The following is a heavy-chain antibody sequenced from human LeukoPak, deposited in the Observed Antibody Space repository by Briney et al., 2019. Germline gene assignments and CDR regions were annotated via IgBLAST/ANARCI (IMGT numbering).Heavy chain of an antibody. V-gene: IGHV3-23*01. CDR2: ISGSGGST. D-gene: IGHD2-15*01. J-gene: IGHJ4*02. Sequence: GGSLRLSCAASGFTFSSYAMSWVRQAPGKGLEWVSAISGSGGSTYYADSVKGRFAISRDNSKNTLYLQMNSLRAEDTAVYYCAKDRYQGYCSGGSCYSGYWGQGTLVTVSS. CDR3: AKDRYQGYCSGGSCYSGY. CDR1: GFTFSSYA.